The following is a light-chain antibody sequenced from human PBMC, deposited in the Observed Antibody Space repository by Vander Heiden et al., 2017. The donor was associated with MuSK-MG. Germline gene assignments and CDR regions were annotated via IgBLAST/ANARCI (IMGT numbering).Light chain of an antibody. J-gene: IGKJ2*01. CDR3: QQSYSAPYT. CDR2: AAT. CDR1: QSISTF. V-gene: IGKV1-39*01. Sequence: DIQMTQSPSSLSASVGDRVTITCRASQSISTFLNWYQQKPGKAPKLLIYAATSLQSGVPSRFSGSESGTEFSLTVISLQPEDFATYYCQQSYSAPYTFGQGTRVEIK.